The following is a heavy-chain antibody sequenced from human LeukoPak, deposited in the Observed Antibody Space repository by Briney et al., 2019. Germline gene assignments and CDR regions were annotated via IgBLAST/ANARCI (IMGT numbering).Heavy chain of an antibody. J-gene: IGHJ4*02. V-gene: IGHV4-34*01. CDR1: GVPLSNYY. D-gene: IGHD6-19*01. Sequence: PSETLSLTCAVSGVPLSNYYWSWVRQSPTKGLEWIGEINHSGYTNYNPSLKSRVTISIDTSKNQFSLMLTSVTAADTAVYYCTRAVAGHPDWGQGTLVTVSS. CDR3: TRAVAGHPD. CDR2: INHSGYT.